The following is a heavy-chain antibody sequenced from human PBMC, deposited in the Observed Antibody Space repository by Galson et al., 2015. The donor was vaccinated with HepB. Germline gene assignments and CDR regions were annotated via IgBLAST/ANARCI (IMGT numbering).Heavy chain of an antibody. D-gene: IGHD5-12*01. Sequence: TLSLTCAVYGGSFSGYYWSWIRQPPGKGLEWIGEINHSGSTNYNPSLKSRVTISVDTSKNQFSLKLSSVTAADTAVYYCARGFTVATILSYYFDYWGQGTLVTVSS. J-gene: IGHJ4*02. CDR3: ARGFTVATILSYYFDY. CDR1: GGSFSGYY. V-gene: IGHV4-34*01. CDR2: INHSGST.